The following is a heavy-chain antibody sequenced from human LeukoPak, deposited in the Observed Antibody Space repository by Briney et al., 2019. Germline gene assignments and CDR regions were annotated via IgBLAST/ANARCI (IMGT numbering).Heavy chain of an antibody. CDR3: ARYDYGRSGFDY. Sequence: PGGSLRLSCAASGFTVSFNYMSWVRQAPGKGLEWISVIYSGGTTYCADSVKGRFSISRDNSKNTLYLQMNSLRAEDTAVYYCARYDYGRSGFDYWGQGTLVTVSS. CDR2: IYSGGTT. V-gene: IGHV3-66*01. D-gene: IGHD5-12*01. CDR1: GFTVSFNY. J-gene: IGHJ4*02.